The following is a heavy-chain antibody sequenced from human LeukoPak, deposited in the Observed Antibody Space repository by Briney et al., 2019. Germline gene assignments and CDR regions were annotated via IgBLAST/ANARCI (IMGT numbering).Heavy chain of an antibody. CDR3: AKRGVVIRAVLVVGFHKEAYYFDS. V-gene: IGHV3-23*01. J-gene: IGHJ4*02. CDR1: GITLSNYG. CDR2: ISDRGGST. D-gene: IGHD2-15*01. Sequence: PGGSLRLSCVVSGITLSNYGMSWVRQAPGKGREWVAGISDRGGSTNYADSVKGRFTISRDDPKNTLYLQMNSLRSEDTAVYFCAKRGVVIRAVLVVGFHKEAYYFDSWGQGALVTVSS.